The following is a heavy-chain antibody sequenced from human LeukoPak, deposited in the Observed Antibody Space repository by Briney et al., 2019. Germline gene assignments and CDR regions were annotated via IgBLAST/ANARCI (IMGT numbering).Heavy chain of an antibody. CDR2: MKPDASHI. CDR1: GFSFSNFW. Sequence: GGCLRLSCAASGFSFSNFWMAWVRQRPGEGLEWVANMKPDASHISYVDSVEGRFTISRDNAKNSLYLQMDSLRAEDTAVYYCVRDSRTYGYFWGRGTLVTVSS. J-gene: IGHJ4*02. CDR3: VRDSRTYGYF. V-gene: IGHV3-7*01. D-gene: IGHD3-10*01.